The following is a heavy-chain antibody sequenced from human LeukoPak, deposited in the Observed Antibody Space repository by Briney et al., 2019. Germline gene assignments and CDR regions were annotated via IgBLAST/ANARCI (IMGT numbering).Heavy chain of an antibody. CDR2: ISGSGGST. V-gene: IGHV3-23*01. D-gene: IGHD3-10*01. J-gene: IGHJ4*02. CDR3: TKRIFRGVITHFDH. Sequence: GGSLRLSCAASGFTFSNYAMSWVRQAPGKGLEWVSAISGSGGSTYHADSVKGRFTISRDNSKNTLYLQMNSLRAEDTAVYYCTKRIFRGVITHFDHWGQGTLVTVSS. CDR1: GFTFSNYA.